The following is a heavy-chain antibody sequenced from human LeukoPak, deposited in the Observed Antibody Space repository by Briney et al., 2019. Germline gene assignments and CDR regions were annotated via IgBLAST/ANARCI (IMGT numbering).Heavy chain of an antibody. J-gene: IGHJ4*02. Sequence: PGGSLRLSCTGSGFNFVDYGLGWVRQAPGKGLEWVAFVRSRTYGVTPEYAASVKGRFTASRDDSKSIAYQQMNSLQTGDTALYRCARGDTVPGAKYYFDFWGQGILVTVSS. CDR2: VRSRTYGVTP. D-gene: IGHD3-16*01. CDR3: ARGDTVPGAKYYFDF. CDR1: GFNFVDYG. V-gene: IGHV3-49*04.